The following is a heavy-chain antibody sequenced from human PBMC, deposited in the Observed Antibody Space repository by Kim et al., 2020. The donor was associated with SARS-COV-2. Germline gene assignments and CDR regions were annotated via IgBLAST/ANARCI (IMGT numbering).Heavy chain of an antibody. D-gene: IGHD4-17*01. CDR2: INWNGGST. J-gene: IGHJ3*02. V-gene: IGHV3-20*04. CDR1: GFSFDDYA. CDR3: ARPYDYGDYRRAFDI. Sequence: GGSLRLSCAASGFSFDDYAMSWVRQVPGKGLEWVSGINWNGGSTGYADSVKGRFTISRDNVKNSLYLQMNSLRAEDTALYYCARPYDYGDYRRAFDIWGQGTMVTVSS.